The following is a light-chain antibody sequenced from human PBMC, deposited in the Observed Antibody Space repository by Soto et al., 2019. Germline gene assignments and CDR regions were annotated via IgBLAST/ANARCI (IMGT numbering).Light chain of an antibody. Sequence: IQMTQSPSSLSASVGDRVTITCRASQSISSWLAWYQQKPGKAPKLLIYKASSLQTGVPSRFNGSGSGTDFTITISSLQPEDFETYYCLQDYNFPWTFGQGTKVDIK. CDR3: LQDYNFPWT. V-gene: IGKV1-5*03. J-gene: IGKJ1*01. CDR2: KAS. CDR1: QSISSW.